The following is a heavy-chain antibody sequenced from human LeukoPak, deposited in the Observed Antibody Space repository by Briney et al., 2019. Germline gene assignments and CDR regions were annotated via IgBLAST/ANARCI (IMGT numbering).Heavy chain of an antibody. CDR1: GFTFSSYA. CDR3: ARDIALGDY. D-gene: IGHD6-19*01. V-gene: IGHV3-30*04. CDR2: ISYDGSNK. Sequence: GGSLRLSCAASGFTFSSYAMHWVRQAPGKGLEWVAVISYDGSNKYYADSVKDRFTISRDNSKNTRYLQMNSLRAEDTAVYYRARDIALGDYWGQGTLVTVSS. J-gene: IGHJ4*02.